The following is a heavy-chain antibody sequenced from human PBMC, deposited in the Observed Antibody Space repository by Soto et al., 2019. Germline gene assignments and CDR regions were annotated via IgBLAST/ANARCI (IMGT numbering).Heavy chain of an antibody. CDR3: AKCEKWELPPYYYYGMDV. CDR2: IIPIFGTA. CDR1: GGTFSSYA. V-gene: IGHV1-69*13. J-gene: IGHJ6*02. Sequence: SVKVSCKASGGTFSSYAIGWVRQAPGQGLEWMGGIIPIFGTANYAQKFQGRVTITADESTSTAYMELSSLRSEDTAVYYCAKCEKWELPPYYYYGMDVWGQGTTVTVSS. D-gene: IGHD1-26*01.